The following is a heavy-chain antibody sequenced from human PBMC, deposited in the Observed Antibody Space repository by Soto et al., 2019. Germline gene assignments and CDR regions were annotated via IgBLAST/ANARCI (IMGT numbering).Heavy chain of an antibody. CDR3: ARAKGSGFLVS. D-gene: IGHD3-10*01. V-gene: IGHV4-30-4*01. J-gene: IGHJ4*02. CDR2: IYYSGST. Sequence: QVQLQESGPGLVKPPQTLSLTCTVSGVSISSGDYYWSWIRQPPGKCLEWIGYIYYSGSTYYNPSLKSRVTISVDTSKSQFSMKLSSVTAADTAVYYCARAKGSGFLVSWGQGTLVTVSS. CDR1: GVSISSGDYY.